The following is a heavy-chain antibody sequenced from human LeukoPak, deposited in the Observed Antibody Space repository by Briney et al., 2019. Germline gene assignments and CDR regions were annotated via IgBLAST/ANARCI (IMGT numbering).Heavy chain of an antibody. D-gene: IGHD3-3*01. CDR2: INHSGST. V-gene: IGHV4-34*01. J-gene: IGHJ6*02. CDR3: ARGPRDFWSGYYYYGMDV. CDR1: GGSISSYY. Sequence: SETLSLTCTVSGGSISSYYWSWIRQPPGKGLEWIGEINHSGSTNYNPSLKSRVTISVDTSKNQFSLKLSSVTAADTAVYYCARGPRDFWSGYYYYGMDVWGQGTTVTVSS.